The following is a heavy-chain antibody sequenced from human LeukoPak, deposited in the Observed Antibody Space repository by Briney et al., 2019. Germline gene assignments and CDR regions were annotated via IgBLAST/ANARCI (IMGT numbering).Heavy chain of an antibody. CDR3: ARGQKYRNGYTVTELGSGYFDY. Sequence: PETLSLTCTVSGGSISSYYWSWIRQPPGKGLEWIGYICYSGRTSYNPSLKSRVTISVDTSKNHFSLTLSSVTAADTAVYYCARGQKYRNGYTVTELGSGYFDYWGQGTLVTVSS. D-gene: IGHD5-18*01. V-gene: IGHV4-59*01. J-gene: IGHJ4*02. CDR1: GGSISSYY. CDR2: ICYSGRT.